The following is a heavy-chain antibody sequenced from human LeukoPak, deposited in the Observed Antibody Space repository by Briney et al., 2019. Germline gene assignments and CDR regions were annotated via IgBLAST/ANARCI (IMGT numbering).Heavy chain of an antibody. Sequence: GASVKVSCKASGYTFTSYGISWVRQAPGQGLEWMGWISAYNGNTNYAQKLQGRVTMTTDTSTSTAYMELRSLRSDDTAVYYCASTLDYDILTGYPKNFDYWGQGTLVTVSS. D-gene: IGHD3-9*01. CDR3: ASTLDYDILTGYPKNFDY. J-gene: IGHJ4*02. CDR1: GYTFTSYG. V-gene: IGHV1-18*01. CDR2: ISAYNGNT.